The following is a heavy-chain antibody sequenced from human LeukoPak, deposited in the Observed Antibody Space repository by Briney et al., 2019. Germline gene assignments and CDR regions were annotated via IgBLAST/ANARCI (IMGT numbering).Heavy chain of an antibody. Sequence: GGSLRPSCAASGVTFSSYARSWVRQAPGKGLEWVSAICGSGGSTYYADSVKGRFTISRDNSRNTLYLQMNSLRAEDTAVYYCAKDDGGSYYIYYYYMDVWGKGTTVTISS. V-gene: IGHV3-23*01. CDR2: ICGSGGST. J-gene: IGHJ6*03. CDR1: GVTFSSYA. CDR3: AKDDGGSYYIYYYYMDV. D-gene: IGHD1-26*01.